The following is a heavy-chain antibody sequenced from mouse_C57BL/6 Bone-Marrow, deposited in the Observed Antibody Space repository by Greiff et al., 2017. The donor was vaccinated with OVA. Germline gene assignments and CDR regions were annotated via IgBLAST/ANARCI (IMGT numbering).Heavy chain of an antibody. CDR3: ATLYGSYFDY. D-gene: IGHD1-1*01. Sequence: DVKLVESGGGLVKPGGSLKLSCAASGFTFSDYGMHWVRQAPEKGLEWVAYISSGSSTIYYADTVKGRFTISRDNAKNTLFLQMTSLRSEDTAMYYCATLYGSYFDYWGQGTTLTVSS. CDR2: ISSGSSTI. V-gene: IGHV5-17*01. J-gene: IGHJ2*01. CDR1: GFTFSDYG.